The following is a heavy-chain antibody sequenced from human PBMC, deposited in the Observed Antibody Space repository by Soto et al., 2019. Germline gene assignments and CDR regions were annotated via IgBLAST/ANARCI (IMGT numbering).Heavy chain of an antibody. J-gene: IGHJ4*02. Sequence: QVHLVQSGAEMKKPGASVKVSCQGSGYAFTTYGNTWVRQAPGQGLEWMGWISAHNGNTNYAQKLQGRVTVTRDTSTSTAYMELRSLRYDDTAVYYCARGRYGDYWGQGALVTVSS. D-gene: IGHD1-1*01. CDR2: ISAHNGNT. CDR3: ARGRYGDY. CDR1: GYAFTTYG. V-gene: IGHV1-18*01.